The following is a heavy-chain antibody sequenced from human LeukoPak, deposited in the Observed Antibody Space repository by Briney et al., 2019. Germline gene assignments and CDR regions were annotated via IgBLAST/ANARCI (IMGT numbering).Heavy chain of an antibody. D-gene: IGHD6-19*01. Sequence: SETLSLTCNVSGGSTSTYYWSWIRQPAGKGLEWIGRIYTSGSTNYNPSLKSRVTMSVDTSKNQFSLMLSSVTAADTAVYYCARDSSGWYWGLWGQGTLVTVSS. CDR2: IYTSGST. CDR1: GGSTSTYY. J-gene: IGHJ4*02. CDR3: ARDSSGWYWGL. V-gene: IGHV4-4*07.